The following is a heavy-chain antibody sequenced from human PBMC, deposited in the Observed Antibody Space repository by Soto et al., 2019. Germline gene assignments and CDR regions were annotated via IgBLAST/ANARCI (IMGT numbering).Heavy chain of an antibody. CDR3: AREREDFWSGYYYRPYYYGMDV. J-gene: IGHJ6*02. Sequence: QVQLVESGGGVVQPGRSLRLSCAASGFTFSSYAMHWVRQAPGKGLEWVAVISYDGSNKYYADSVKGRFTISRDNSKNTLYLQMNGLRAEDTAVYYCAREREDFWSGYYYRPYYYGMDVWGQGTTVTVSS. CDR2: ISYDGSNK. D-gene: IGHD3-3*01. CDR1: GFTFSSYA. V-gene: IGHV3-30-3*01.